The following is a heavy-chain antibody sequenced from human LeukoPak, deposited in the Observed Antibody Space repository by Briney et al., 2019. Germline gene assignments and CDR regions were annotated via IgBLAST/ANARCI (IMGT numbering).Heavy chain of an antibody. D-gene: IGHD3-22*01. CDR1: GYTFTSYY. CDR3: VLGDYYDSSGYYYSSLDY. J-gene: IGHJ4*02. Sequence: ASVKVSCKASGYTFTSYYMHWARQAPGQGLEWMGIINPSGGSTSYAQKFQGRVTMTRDTSTSTVYMELSSLRSEDTAVYYCVLGDYYDSSGYYYSSLDYWGQGTLVTVSS. V-gene: IGHV1-46*01. CDR2: INPSGGST.